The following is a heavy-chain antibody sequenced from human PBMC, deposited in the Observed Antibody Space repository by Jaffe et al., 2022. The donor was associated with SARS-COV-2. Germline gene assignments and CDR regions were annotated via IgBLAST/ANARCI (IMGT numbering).Heavy chain of an antibody. J-gene: IGHJ4*02. V-gene: IGHV3-23*01. D-gene: IGHD2-15*01. CDR3: AKSPGSTTYSTFDY. CDR2: IRGSGVNT. CDR1: GFTFASYA. Sequence: EVQLLESGGGLVQPGGSLRLSCAASGFTFASYAMGWVRQAPGRGLEWVSTIRGSGVNTYYADSVKGRFTISRDNSKNTLYLQMNSLRADDSAVYYCAKSPGSTTYSTFDYWGQGTLVTVSS.